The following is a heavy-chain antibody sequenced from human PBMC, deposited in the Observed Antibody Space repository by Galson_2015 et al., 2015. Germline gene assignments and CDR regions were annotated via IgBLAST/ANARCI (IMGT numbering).Heavy chain of an antibody. CDR3: ARDPLWDRTVGFEY. CDR1: GFTFSSDW. CDR2: INSDGTDK. Sequence: SLRLSCAASGFTFSSDWMHWVRQAPGKGLVWVSRINSDGTDKTYADSVKGRFTISRDNAKNTLYLQMNSLRAEDTAVYYCARDPLWDRTVGFEYWGQGTLVTVSS. V-gene: IGHV3-74*01. D-gene: IGHD3-16*01. J-gene: IGHJ4*02.